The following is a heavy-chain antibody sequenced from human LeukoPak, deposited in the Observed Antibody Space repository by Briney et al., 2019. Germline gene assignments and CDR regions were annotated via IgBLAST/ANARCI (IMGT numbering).Heavy chain of an antibody. CDR3: ARDSDLKVFGVVINWFDP. Sequence: SETLSLTCTVSGGSISSYYWSWIRQPPGKGLEWIGYIYYSGSTNYNPSLKSRVTMSVDTSKNQFSLKLSSVTAADTAVYYCARDSDLKVFGVVINWFDPWGQGTLVTVSS. V-gene: IGHV4-59*12. CDR2: IYYSGST. J-gene: IGHJ5*02. CDR1: GGSISSYY. D-gene: IGHD3-3*01.